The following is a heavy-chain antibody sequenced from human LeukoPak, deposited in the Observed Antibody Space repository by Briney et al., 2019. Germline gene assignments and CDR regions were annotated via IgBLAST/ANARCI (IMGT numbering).Heavy chain of an antibody. Sequence: GGSLRLSCAASGFTFSSYAMSWVRQALGKGLEWVSAISGSGGSTYYADSVKGRFTISRDNSKNTLYLQMNSLRAEDTAVYYCARDLRGYFDCWGQGTLVTVSS. V-gene: IGHV3-23*01. D-gene: IGHD2-15*01. CDR3: ARDLRGYFDC. J-gene: IGHJ4*02. CDR2: ISGSGGST. CDR1: GFTFSSYA.